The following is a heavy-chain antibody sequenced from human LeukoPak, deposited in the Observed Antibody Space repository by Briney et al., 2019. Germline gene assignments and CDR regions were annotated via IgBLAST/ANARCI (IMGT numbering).Heavy chain of an antibody. V-gene: IGHV3-7*03. D-gene: IGHD6-19*01. CDR3: ARDKSWLGDDY. CDR2: IKQDGGQK. CDR1: GFTFSNYW. J-gene: IGHJ4*02. Sequence: GGSLRLSCAASGFTFSNYWMSWVRQTPGKGLEWLANIKQDGGQKYYVDSVKGRFTISRDNAKNSLYLQMNSLRAEDTAVYYCARDKSWLGDDYWGQGTLVTVSS.